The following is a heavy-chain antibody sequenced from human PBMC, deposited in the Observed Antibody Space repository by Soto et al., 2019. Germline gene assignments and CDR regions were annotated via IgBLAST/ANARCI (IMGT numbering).Heavy chain of an antibody. CDR3: ARGIYGDYDYYYYGMDV. Sequence: QVQLVESGGGVVQPGRSLRLSCAASGFTFSSYGMHWVRQAPGKGLEWVAVIWYDGSNKYYADSVKGRFTISRDNSKNTLYLQMNSLSAEDTAVYYCARGIYGDYDYYYYGMDVWGQGTTVTVSS. J-gene: IGHJ6*02. D-gene: IGHD4-17*01. CDR1: GFTFSSYG. V-gene: IGHV3-33*01. CDR2: IWYDGSNK.